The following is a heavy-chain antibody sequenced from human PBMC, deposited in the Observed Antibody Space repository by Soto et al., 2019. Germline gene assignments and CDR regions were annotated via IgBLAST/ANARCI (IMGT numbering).Heavy chain of an antibody. V-gene: IGHV2-5*02. CDR3: AHCRGGVASF. CDR2: IYWDDDK. D-gene: IGHD2-2*01. J-gene: IGHJ4*02. Sequence: QITLNESGPTLVKPTQTLTLTCTFSGFSLSTRDVGVGWIRQPPGKALEWLGVIYWDDDKSYSPSLKSRLTIPKDTSKNQVVLSRTKMDPVDTATYYCAHCRGGVASFWGQGTLVTVSS. CDR1: GFSLSTRDVG.